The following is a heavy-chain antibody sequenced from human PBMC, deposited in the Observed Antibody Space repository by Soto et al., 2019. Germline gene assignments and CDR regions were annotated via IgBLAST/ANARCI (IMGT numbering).Heavy chain of an antibody. D-gene: IGHD1-26*01. CDR2: IWYDGSNK. CDR1: GFTFSTYG. J-gene: IGHJ6*02. Sequence: QVQLVESGGGVVQPGRSLRLSCTASGFTFSTYGMHWVRQAPGQGLEWVTVIWYDGSNKYYADSVKGRVTISRDNSKITLDLPTNRLRADVTGVYSCARGGGSGSTYVGPYYYALDVWGQGTTVTVSS. V-gene: IGHV3-33*01. CDR3: ARGGGSGSTYVGPYYYALDV.